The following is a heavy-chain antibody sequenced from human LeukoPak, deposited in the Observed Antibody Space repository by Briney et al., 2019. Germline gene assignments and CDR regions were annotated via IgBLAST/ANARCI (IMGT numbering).Heavy chain of an antibody. J-gene: IGHJ4*02. CDR3: ARAGSGLFPARGNSGCLDY. CDR1: GFTFSSYS. CDR2: ISSSSSYI. Sequence: PGGPLRLSCAASGFTFSSYSMNWVRQAPGKGPEWVSSISSSSSYIYYADSVKGRFTISRDNAKNSVYLQMNTLRAEDTAVYYCARAGSGLFPARGNSGCLDYWGQGTLVTVSS. V-gene: IGHV3-21*01. D-gene: IGHD5-12*01.